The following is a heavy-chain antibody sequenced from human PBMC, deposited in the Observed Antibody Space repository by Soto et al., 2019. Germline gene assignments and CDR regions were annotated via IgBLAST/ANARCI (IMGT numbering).Heavy chain of an antibody. CDR2: IYYSGST. CDR1: GGSISSSSYY. CDR3: ARPLDYGDYYWYFDL. J-gene: IGHJ2*01. Sequence: SETLSLTCTVSGGSISSSSYYWGWIRQPPGKGLEWIGSIYYSGSTYYNPSLKSRVTISVDTSKNQFSLKLSSVTAADTAVYYCARPLDYGDYYWYFDLWGRGTLVTVSS. V-gene: IGHV4-39*01. D-gene: IGHD4-17*01.